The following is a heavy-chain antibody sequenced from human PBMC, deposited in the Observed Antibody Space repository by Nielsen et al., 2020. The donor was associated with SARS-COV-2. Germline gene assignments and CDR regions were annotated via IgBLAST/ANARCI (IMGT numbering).Heavy chain of an antibody. V-gene: IGHV4-4*02. J-gene: IGHJ6*03. CDR1: GGSVSSNDW. Sequence: SETLSLTCAVSGGSVSSNDWWTWVRQAPGKGLEWNGEVSHSGSINYNPSLTSRVNLSMDKSKRQFSLRLTSVSAADTAVYFCARGDLVVVPSPILGLGPFFYYFYLDVWGKGTTVIVSS. CDR3: ARGDLVVVPSPILGLGPFFYYFYLDV. CDR2: VSHSGSI. D-gene: IGHD2-2*01.